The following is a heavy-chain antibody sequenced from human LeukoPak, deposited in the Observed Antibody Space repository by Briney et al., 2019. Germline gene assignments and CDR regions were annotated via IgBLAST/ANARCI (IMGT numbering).Heavy chain of an antibody. J-gene: IGHJ4*02. V-gene: IGHV3-21*06. CDR1: GITFSSYN. CDR2: ISSSSSYI. CDR3: ARDLGYCSGGSCSGFYF. D-gene: IGHD2-15*01. Sequence: PGGSLRLSCAASGITFSSYNMNWVRQAPGKGLEWVSSISSSSSYIYYADSVKGRFTISRDNAKNSLYLQMNSLRAEDTAVYYCARDLGYCSGGSCSGFYFWGQGTLVTVSS.